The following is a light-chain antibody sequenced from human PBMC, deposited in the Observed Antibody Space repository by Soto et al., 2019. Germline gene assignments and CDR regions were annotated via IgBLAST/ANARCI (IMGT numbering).Light chain of an antibody. CDR2: AAS. Sequence: DIQMTQSPSSLSASVGDRVTITCRASQSISSYLNWYQQKPGKAPKLLIYAASSLQSGVPSRFSGSGSGTDFTLTISSLQPEDFATYYCQQSFSLPLTFGQGTKVDIK. J-gene: IGKJ1*01. CDR1: QSISSY. V-gene: IGKV1-39*01. CDR3: QQSFSLPLT.